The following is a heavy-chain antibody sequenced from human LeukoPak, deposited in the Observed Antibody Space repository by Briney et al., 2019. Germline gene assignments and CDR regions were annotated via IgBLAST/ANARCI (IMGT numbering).Heavy chain of an antibody. D-gene: IGHD6-19*01. V-gene: IGHV3-49*04. J-gene: IGHJ4*02. Sequence: PGRSLRLSCTTSGFTFGDYAMNWVRQAPGKGLEWVGFIRSQAYGGTTEYAASVKGRFTISRDDSKSIAYLQMNSLKTEDTAVYYCSRAPPDIPVAVYWGQGTLVTVSS. CDR1: GFTFGDYA. CDR3: SRAPPDIPVAVY. CDR2: IRSQAYGGTT.